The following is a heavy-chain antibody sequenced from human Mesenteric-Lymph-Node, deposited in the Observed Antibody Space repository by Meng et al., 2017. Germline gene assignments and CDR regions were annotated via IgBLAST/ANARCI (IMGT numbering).Heavy chain of an antibody. Sequence: GSLRLSCAVYGGSFSGYYWSWIRQPPGKGLEWIGEINHSGSTNYNPSLKSRVTISVDTSKNQFSLKLSSVTAADTAVYYCARGCLGCDSSGYYFRWGQGTLVTVSS. V-gene: IGHV4-34*01. J-gene: IGHJ4*02. CDR2: INHSGST. CDR3: ARGCLGCDSSGYYFR. CDR1: GGSFSGYY. D-gene: IGHD3-22*01.